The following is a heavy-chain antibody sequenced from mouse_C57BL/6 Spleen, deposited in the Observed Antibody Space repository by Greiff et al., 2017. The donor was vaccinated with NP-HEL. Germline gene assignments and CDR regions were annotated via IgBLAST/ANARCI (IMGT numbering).Heavy chain of an antibody. CDR1: GYTFTSYW. J-gene: IGHJ2*01. V-gene: IGHV1-53*01. D-gene: IGHD1-1*01. CDR3: ARFLYYYGSSYYFDY. Sequence: QVHVKQPGTELVKPGASVKLSCKASGYTFTSYWMHWVKQRPGQGLAWIGNINPSNGGTNYNEKFKSKATLTVDKSSSTAYMQLSSLTSEDSAVYYCARFLYYYGSSYYFDYWGQGTTLTVSS. CDR2: INPSNGGT.